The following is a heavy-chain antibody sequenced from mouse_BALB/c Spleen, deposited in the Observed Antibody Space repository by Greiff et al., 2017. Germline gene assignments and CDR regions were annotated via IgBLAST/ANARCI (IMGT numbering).Heavy chain of an antibody. CDR1: GYTFTSYY. D-gene: IGHD3-2*02. Sequence: QVQLQQSGAELVKPGASVKLSCKASGYTFTSYYMYWVKQRPGQGLEWIGGINPSNGGTNFNEKFKSKATLTVDKSSSTAYMQLSSLTSEDSAVYYCTRSGGLFDYWGQGTTLTVSS. J-gene: IGHJ2*01. CDR2: INPSNGGT. CDR3: TRSGGLFDY. V-gene: IGHV1S81*02.